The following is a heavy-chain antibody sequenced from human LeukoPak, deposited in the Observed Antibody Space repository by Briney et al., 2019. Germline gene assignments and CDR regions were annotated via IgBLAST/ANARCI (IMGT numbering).Heavy chain of an antibody. Sequence: PGGSPRLSCAASGFTFSSYGMSWVRQAPGKGLEWVSAISGSGGSTYYADSVKGRFTISRDNSKNTLYLQMNSLRAEDTAVYYCAKSGGWLQPFDYWGQGTLVTVSS. J-gene: IGHJ4*02. CDR1: GFTFSSYG. CDR3: AKSGGWLQPFDY. CDR2: ISGSGGST. V-gene: IGHV3-23*01. D-gene: IGHD5-24*01.